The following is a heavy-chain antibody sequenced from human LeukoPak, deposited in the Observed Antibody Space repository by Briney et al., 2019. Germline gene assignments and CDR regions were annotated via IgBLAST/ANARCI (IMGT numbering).Heavy chain of an antibody. V-gene: IGHV5-51*01. CDR2: IYPGDSDT. CDR1: GYSFTSYW. D-gene: IGHD3-9*01. Sequence: GESLKISCKGSGYSFTSYWIGWVRQMPGKGLEWMGIIYPGDSDTRYSPSFQGQVTISADKSISTAYLQWSSLKASDTAMNYCARHYGDYDILTGPNDCWGQGTLVTVSS. J-gene: IGHJ4*02. CDR3: ARHYGDYDILTGPNDC.